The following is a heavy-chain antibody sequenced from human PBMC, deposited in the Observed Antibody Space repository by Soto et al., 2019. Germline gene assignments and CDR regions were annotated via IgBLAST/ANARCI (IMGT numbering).Heavy chain of an antibody. V-gene: IGHV4-59*01. CDR1: GGSISSYY. J-gene: IGHJ4*02. Sequence: PSETLSLTCTVSGGSISSYYWSWIRQPPGKGLEWIGYIYYSGSTNYNPSLKSRVTISVDTSKNQFSLKLSSVTAADTAVYYCARSYGYYYDSSVYFDYWGQGTLVTVSS. CDR3: ARSYGYYYDSSVYFDY. CDR2: IYYSGST. D-gene: IGHD3-22*01.